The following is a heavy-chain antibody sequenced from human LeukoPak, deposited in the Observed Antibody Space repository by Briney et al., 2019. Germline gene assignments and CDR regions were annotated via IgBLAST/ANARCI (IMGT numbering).Heavy chain of an antibody. Sequence: SVKVSCKASGGTFSSYAISWVRQAPGQGLEWMGGIIPIFGTANYAQKFQGRVTITADESTSTAYMELSSLRSEDTAVYYCARGYYGSGSYYYYYYYMDVWGKGTTVTISS. CDR1: GGTFSSYA. CDR3: ARGYYGSGSYYYYYYYMDV. J-gene: IGHJ6*03. CDR2: IIPIFGTA. V-gene: IGHV1-69*13. D-gene: IGHD3-10*01.